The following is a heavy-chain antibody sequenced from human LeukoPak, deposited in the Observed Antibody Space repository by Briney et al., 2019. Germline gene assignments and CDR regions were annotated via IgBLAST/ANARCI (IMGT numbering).Heavy chain of an antibody. CDR1: GFTFSSYA. CDR2: ISYDGSNK. CDR3: ARSHYYDTRGYFSP. D-gene: IGHD3-22*01. V-gene: IGHV3-33*08. Sequence: GGSLRLSCAASGFTFSSYAMHCVRQAPGKGLEWLAVISYDGSNKYYADSVKGRFTISRDNSRNTVYLQMNSLRAEDTAVYFCARSHYYDTRGYFSPWGQGTLVTVSS. J-gene: IGHJ5*02.